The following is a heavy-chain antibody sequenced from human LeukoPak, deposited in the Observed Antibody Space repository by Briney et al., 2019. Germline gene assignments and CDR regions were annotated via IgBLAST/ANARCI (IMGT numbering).Heavy chain of an antibody. J-gene: IGHJ4*02. D-gene: IGHD3-3*01. CDR2: ISGSGGST. V-gene: IGHV3-23*01. CDR1: GFTFSTYA. Sequence: GGSLRLSCAASGFTFSTYAMSWVRQAPGKGLEWVSAISGSGGSTYYADSVKGRFTISRDNSKNTLYLQMNSLRAEETAVYYCATTPLRFLEYTVDYWGQGTLVTVSS. CDR3: ATTPLRFLEYTVDY.